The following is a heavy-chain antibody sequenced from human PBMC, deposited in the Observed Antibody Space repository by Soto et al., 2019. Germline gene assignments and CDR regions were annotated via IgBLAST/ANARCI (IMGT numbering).Heavy chain of an antibody. CDR3: AKSCPMVRGVIQIRYYCRGMDV. V-gene: IGHV4-34*01. CDR1: GGSFSDYQ. J-gene: IGHJ6*02. CDR2: INHSGSA. Sequence: SETLSLTCAVYGGSFSDYQWSWIRQPPGKGLEWIGEINHSGSADYNPSLKSRVTISVDTSKNQFSLRLRSVTAADTAVYYCAKSCPMVRGVIQIRYYCRGMDVWGLGTTVTVSS. D-gene: IGHD3-10*01.